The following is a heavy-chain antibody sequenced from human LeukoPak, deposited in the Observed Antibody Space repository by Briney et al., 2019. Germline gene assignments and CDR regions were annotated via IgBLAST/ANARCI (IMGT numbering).Heavy chain of an antibody. CDR1: GFTFSSYA. V-gene: IGHV3-23*01. D-gene: IGHD3-10*01. Sequence: PGGSLRLSCAASGFTFSSYAMSWVRQAPGKGLEWVSAISGSGGSTYYADSVKGRFTISRDNSKNTLYLQMNSLRAEDTAVYYCARDYYYGSGSHYYYYYGMDVWGQGTTVTVSS. J-gene: IGHJ6*02. CDR2: ISGSGGST. CDR3: ARDYYYGSGSHYYYYYGMDV.